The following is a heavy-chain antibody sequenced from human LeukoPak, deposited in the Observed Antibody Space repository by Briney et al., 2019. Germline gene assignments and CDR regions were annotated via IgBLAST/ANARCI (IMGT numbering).Heavy chain of an antibody. CDR3: ARAMYSSGWYGDY. CDR2: IYYSGST. Sequence: SQTLSLTCTVSGGSISSGDYYWSWIRQPPWKGLEWIGYIYYSGSTYYNPSLKSRVTISVDTSKNQFSLKLSSVTAADTAVYYCARAMYSSGWYGDYWGQGTLVTVSS. CDR1: GGSISSGDYY. J-gene: IGHJ4*02. V-gene: IGHV4-30-4*08. D-gene: IGHD6-19*01.